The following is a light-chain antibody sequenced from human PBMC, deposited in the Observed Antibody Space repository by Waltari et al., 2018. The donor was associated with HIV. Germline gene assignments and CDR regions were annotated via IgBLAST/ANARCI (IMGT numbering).Light chain of an antibody. CDR1: PSNIRSNV. V-gene: IGLV1-44*01. CDR2: ATD. CDR3: AAWDDRQKGYV. J-gene: IGLJ1*01. Sequence: QSVLTQPPSASGTPGQTVTLSCSGTPSNIRSNVLHWYRQLAGGAPQLLVYATDVRPSGVPARFSGSQSGTSASLAISGLQSEDEAKYYCAAWDDRQKGYVFGTGTDFTV.